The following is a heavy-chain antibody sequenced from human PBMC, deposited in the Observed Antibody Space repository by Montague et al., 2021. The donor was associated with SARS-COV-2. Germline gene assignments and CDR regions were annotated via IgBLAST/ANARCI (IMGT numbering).Heavy chain of an antibody. J-gene: IGHJ6*02. Sequence: SLRLSCAASGFTFSSYAMSWVRQAPGKGLEWVSAISGSGGSTYYADSVKGRLTISRDNSKNTLYLQMNSLRAEDTAVYYCAKDYYDSSGQYYYYYGMDVWGQGTTVTVSS. CDR1: GFTFSSYA. V-gene: IGHV3-23*01. CDR3: AKDYYDSSGQYYYYYGMDV. D-gene: IGHD3-22*01. CDR2: ISGSGGST.